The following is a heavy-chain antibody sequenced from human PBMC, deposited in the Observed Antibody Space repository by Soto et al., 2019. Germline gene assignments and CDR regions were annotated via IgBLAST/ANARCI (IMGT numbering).Heavy chain of an antibody. CDR1: GGTFSSYA. D-gene: IGHD6-13*01. J-gene: IGHJ6*02. CDR3: ARDPSLVAAGTSYGMDV. V-gene: IGHV1-69*13. Sequence: ASVKVSCKASGGTFSSYAISWVRQAPGQGLEWMGGIIPIFGTANYAQKFQGRVTITADESTSTAYMELSSLRSEDTAVYYCARDPSLVAAGTSYGMDVWGQGTTVTVSS. CDR2: IIPIFGTA.